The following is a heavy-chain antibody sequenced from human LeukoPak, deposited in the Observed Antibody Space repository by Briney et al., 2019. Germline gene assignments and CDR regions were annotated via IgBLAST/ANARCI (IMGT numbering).Heavy chain of an antibody. CDR1: GFTFSNFA. CDR3: AKDRFGYSSGWFFDP. V-gene: IGHV3-23*01. CDR2: ISGSGGGT. D-gene: IGHD6-19*01. J-gene: IGHJ5*02. Sequence: GGSLRLSCAASGFTFSNFAMNCVRQAPGKGLEWVSGISGSGGGTYYADSVKGRFTISRDSSKNTLYLQMKSLRVEDTAVYYCAKDRFGYSSGWFFDPWGQGTLVTVSS.